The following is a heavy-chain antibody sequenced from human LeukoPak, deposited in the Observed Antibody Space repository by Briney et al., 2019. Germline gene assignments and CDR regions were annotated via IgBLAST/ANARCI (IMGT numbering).Heavy chain of an antibody. V-gene: IGHV4-34*01. CDR3: ARGHQHFDY. J-gene: IGHJ4*02. CDR2: INHSGST. Sequence: SETLSLTCAVYGGSFSGYYWSWIRQPPGKGLEWIGEINHSGSTNYNPSLKSRVTISVDTSKNQFSLKLSSVTAADTAVYYCARGHQHFDYWGQGTLVTVSS. D-gene: IGHD2-2*01. CDR1: GGSFSGYY.